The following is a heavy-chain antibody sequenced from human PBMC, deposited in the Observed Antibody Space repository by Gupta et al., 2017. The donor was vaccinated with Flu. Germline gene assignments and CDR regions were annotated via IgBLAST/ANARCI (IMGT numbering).Heavy chain of an antibody. CDR2: IKEDEGEE. V-gene: IGHV3-7*01. Sequence: GLEWVANIKEDEGEEYYVDSVRGRFTVSRDNAQNSLYLRMNSLRADDTAVYYCAGHGFHHFTSWGQGVLVTVSS. D-gene: IGHD3-16*01. J-gene: IGHJ5*02. CDR3: AGHGFHHFTS.